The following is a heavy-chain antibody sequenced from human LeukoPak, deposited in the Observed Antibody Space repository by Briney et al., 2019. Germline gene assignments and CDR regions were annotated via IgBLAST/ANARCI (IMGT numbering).Heavy chain of an antibody. CDR1: GFTFSSYW. J-gene: IGHJ6*03. D-gene: IGHD5-12*01. Sequence: GGSLRLSCAASGFTFSSYWMSWVRQAPGKGLEWVANIKQDGSEKYYVDSVKGRFTISRDNAKNSLYLQMNSLRAEDTAVYYCARIVASITWHCYYSYIDVWRKGTTVSLSS. CDR2: IKQDGSEK. V-gene: IGHV3-7*01. CDR3: ARIVASITWHCYYSYIDV.